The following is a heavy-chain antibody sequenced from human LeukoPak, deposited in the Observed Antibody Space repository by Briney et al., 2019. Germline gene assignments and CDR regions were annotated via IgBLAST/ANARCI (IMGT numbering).Heavy chain of an antibody. CDR1: GYTFTSYA. V-gene: IGHV7-4-1*02. CDR3: ARFLAVAGTSPSDY. D-gene: IGHD6-19*01. Sequence: ASVTVSCKASGYTFTSYAMNWVRQAPGQGLEWMGWINTNTGNPTYAQGFTGRFVFSLDTSVSTAYLQISSLKAEDTAVYYCARFLAVAGTSPSDYWGQGTLVTVSS. CDR2: INTNTGNP. J-gene: IGHJ4*02.